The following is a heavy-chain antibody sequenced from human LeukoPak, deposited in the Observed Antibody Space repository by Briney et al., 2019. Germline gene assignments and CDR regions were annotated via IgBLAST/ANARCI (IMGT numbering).Heavy chain of an antibody. Sequence: TGGSLRLSCAASGFTFSGSPILWVRQASGKGLEWVGRIRSKADNYATAYAASVQGRCTISRDDSKNTAYLQLNSLRIEDTAVYYRTQFNYWGQGALVTVSS. CDR2: IRSKADNYAT. V-gene: IGHV3-73*01. J-gene: IGHJ4*02. CDR1: GFTFSGSP. CDR3: TQFNY. D-gene: IGHD5-24*01.